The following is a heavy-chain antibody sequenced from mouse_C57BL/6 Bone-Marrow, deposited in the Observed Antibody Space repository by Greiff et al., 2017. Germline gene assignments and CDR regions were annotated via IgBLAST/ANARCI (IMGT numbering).Heavy chain of an antibody. V-gene: IGHV1-72*01. CDR3: ARYELGFAY. D-gene: IGHD4-1*01. CDR2: IDPNSGGT. Sequence: KPGRGLEWIGRIDPNSGGTKYNEKFKSKATLTVDKPSSTAYMQLSSLTSEDSAVYYCARYELGFAYWGQGTLVTVSA. J-gene: IGHJ3*01.